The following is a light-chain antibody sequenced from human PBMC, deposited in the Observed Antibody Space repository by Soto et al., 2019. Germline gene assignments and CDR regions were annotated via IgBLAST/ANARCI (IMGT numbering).Light chain of an antibody. J-gene: IGKJ1*01. CDR2: GAS. CDR3: QQCGRSPWT. Sequence: ELVLTQSTATLSWSRGDSGTLSCRASQSVSSSYLAWYQQKPGQAPRLLIYGASSRATGIPDRFSGSGSGTDTTHASSRLEPEDFAMYYCQQCGRSPWTFGQGTKVDIK. V-gene: IGKV3-20*01. CDR1: QSVSSSY.